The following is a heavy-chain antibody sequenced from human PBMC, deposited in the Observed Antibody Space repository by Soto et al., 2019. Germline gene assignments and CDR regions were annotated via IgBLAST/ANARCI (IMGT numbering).Heavy chain of an antibody. V-gene: IGHV3-23*01. CDR1: GFTFSSSA. J-gene: IGHJ3*02. D-gene: IGHD2-15*01. Sequence: EEQLLESGGGLVQPGGSLRISCEASGFTFSSSAMNWVRQAPGKGLEWVSTFGTSANNTYYADSVRGRFTISRDNSKNTLYLQMNSLRVDDTAVYYCAKARRLLKRGGAFDIWGQGTMVTVSS. CDR2: FGTSANNT. CDR3: AKARRLLKRGGAFDI.